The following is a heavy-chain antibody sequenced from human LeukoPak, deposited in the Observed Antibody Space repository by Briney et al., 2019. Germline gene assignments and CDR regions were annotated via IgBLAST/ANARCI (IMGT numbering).Heavy chain of an antibody. D-gene: IGHD1-26*01. CDR1: GGSISSSSYY. CDR3: ARDSLTLVGVVKGDY. J-gene: IGHJ4*02. CDR2: IYYSGST. V-gene: IGHV4-39*07. Sequence: PSETLSLTCTVSGGSISSSSYYWGWIRQPPGKGLEWIGSIYYSGSTYYNPSLKSRVTISVDTSKNQFSLKLSSVTAADTAVYYCARDSLTLVGVVKGDYWGQGTLVTVSS.